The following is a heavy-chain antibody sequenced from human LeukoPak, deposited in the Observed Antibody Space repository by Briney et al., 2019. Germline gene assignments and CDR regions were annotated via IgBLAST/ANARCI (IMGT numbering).Heavy chain of an antibody. J-gene: IGHJ4*02. Sequence: SVKVSCKASGGTFSSYAISWVRQAPGQGLEWMGGIIPIFGTANYAQKFQGRVTITADESTSTAYMELSSLRSEDTAVHYCARGHSGSYSPFDYWGQGTLVTVSS. CDR1: GGTFSSYA. V-gene: IGHV1-69*13. D-gene: IGHD1-26*01. CDR2: IIPIFGTA. CDR3: ARGHSGSYSPFDY.